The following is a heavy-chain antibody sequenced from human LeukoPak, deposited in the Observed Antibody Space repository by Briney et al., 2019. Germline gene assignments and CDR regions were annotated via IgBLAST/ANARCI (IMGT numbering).Heavy chain of an antibody. Sequence: GGSLRLSCAASGFTFSRQAMSWVRPAPGDGLEWDSAISGSGGSTYYADSVKGRFTMPRDNSKNTLYLQMNSLRAEDTAVYYCAKIAIDIVVVPAATDYWGKGTLVTVSS. J-gene: IGHJ4*02. CDR2: ISGSGGST. D-gene: IGHD2-2*01. CDR3: AKIAIDIVVVPAATDY. V-gene: IGHV3-23*01. CDR1: GFTFSRQA.